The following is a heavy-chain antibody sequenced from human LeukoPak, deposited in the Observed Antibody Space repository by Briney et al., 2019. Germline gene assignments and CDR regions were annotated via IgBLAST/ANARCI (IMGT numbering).Heavy chain of an antibody. CDR1: GYTFTSYG. CDR2: ISAYNGNT. CDR3: ARVEQQQYYFDY. D-gene: IGHD6-13*01. J-gene: IGHJ4*02. Sequence: ASVKVSCKASGYTFTSYGISWVRQAPGQGLEWMGWISAYNGNTNYAQKLRGRVTMTTDTSTSTAYVELRSLRSDDTAVYYCARVEQQQYYFDYWGQGTLVTVSS. V-gene: IGHV1-18*01.